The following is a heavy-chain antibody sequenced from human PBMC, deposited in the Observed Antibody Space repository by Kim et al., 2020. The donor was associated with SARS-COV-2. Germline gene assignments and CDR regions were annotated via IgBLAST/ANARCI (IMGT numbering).Heavy chain of an antibody. V-gene: IGHV3-30*18. Sequence: GGSLRLSCAASGFTFNTYGMHWVRHAPGKGLEWVAVISYDGSNKYYADSVKVRFTISRDNSKNTLYLQMNSLRIEDTAVYYCAKSFSGSYFGYDYWGQGTLVTVSS. CDR3: AKSFSGSYFGYDY. D-gene: IGHD1-26*01. J-gene: IGHJ4*02. CDR2: ISYDGSNK. CDR1: GFTFNTYG.